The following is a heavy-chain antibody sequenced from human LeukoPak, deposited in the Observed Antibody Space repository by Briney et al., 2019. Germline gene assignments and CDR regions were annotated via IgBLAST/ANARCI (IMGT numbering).Heavy chain of an antibody. CDR2: TSTYNDGK. Sequence: GASVKVSGKASGYTFTYYAITWVRQAPGQGLEWMGWTSTYNDGKNYAQSLQGRITMTTDTSTNTAYMELSSLRSDDTAVYYCGAGHPRVDYWGQGTLVTVSS. CDR3: GAGHPRVDY. CDR1: GYTFTYYA. J-gene: IGHJ4*02. V-gene: IGHV1-18*01.